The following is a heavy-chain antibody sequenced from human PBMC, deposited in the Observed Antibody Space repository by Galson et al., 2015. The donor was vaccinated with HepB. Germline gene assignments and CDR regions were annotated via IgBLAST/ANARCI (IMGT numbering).Heavy chain of an antibody. V-gene: IGHV4-4*07. J-gene: IGHJ5*02. CDR1: GGSISSYY. CDR3: ARSGDDYYGSGSVFNWFDP. D-gene: IGHD3-10*01. CDR2: IYTSGST. Sequence: SETLSLTCTVSGGSISSYYWSWIRQPAGKGLEWIGRIYTSGSTNYNPSLKSRVTMSVDTSKNQFSLKLSSVTAADTAVYYCARSGDDYYGSGSVFNWFDPWGQGTLVTVSS.